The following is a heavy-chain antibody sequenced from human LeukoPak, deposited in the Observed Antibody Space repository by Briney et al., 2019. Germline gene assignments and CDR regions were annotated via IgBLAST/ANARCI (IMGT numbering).Heavy chain of an antibody. D-gene: IGHD4-17*01. V-gene: IGHV4-59*01. CDR1: GGSISSYY. Sequence: SETLSLTCTVSGGSISSYYWSWIRQPPGKGLEWIGYIYYSGNTNYNPSLKSRVTISVDTSKNQFSLKLSSVTAADTAVYYCARAIAVTTISGAVVDAFDIWGQGTMVTVSS. CDR2: IYYSGNT. CDR3: ARAIAVTTISGAVVDAFDI. J-gene: IGHJ3*02.